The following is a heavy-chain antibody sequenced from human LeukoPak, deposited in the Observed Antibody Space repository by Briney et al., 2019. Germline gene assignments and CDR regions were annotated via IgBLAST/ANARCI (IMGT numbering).Heavy chain of an antibody. CDR2: IYSGGST. Sequence: PGGSLRLSCAASGFTVSSNYMSWVRQAPGKGLEWVSVIYSGGSTYYADSVKGRFTISRDNSKNTLYLQMNSLRAEDTAVYYCARDYYDSSGYYLFDYWGQGTLVTVSS. CDR1: GFTVSSNY. V-gene: IGHV3-66*01. J-gene: IGHJ4*02. D-gene: IGHD3-22*01. CDR3: ARDYYDSSGYYLFDY.